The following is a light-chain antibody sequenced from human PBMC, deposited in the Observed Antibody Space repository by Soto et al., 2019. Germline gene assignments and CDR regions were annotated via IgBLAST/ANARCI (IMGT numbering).Light chain of an antibody. V-gene: IGLV2-14*01. CDR1: SSDVGGYNY. CDR2: EVS. Sequence: QSALTQPASVSGSPGQPITISCTGTSSDVGGYNYVSWYQQHPGKAPKLMIYEVSNRPSGVSNRFSGSKSGNTASLTISGLQAEDEADYCCSSYTSSSRGVFGTGTKVTVL. CDR3: SSYTSSSRGV. J-gene: IGLJ1*01.